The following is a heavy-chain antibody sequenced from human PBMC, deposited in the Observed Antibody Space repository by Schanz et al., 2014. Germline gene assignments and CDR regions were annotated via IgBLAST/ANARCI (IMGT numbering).Heavy chain of an antibody. Sequence: EVQLVESGGGLVRPGGSLRLSCTTSGLIFSTYTLNWVRQAPGKGLEWISYISFSGNTIYYADSVKGRFTISRDNAKNSVFLQMNRLRADDTAVYYCVRDRGFCANDICWLRYYMDVWGNGTTVTVSS. CDR3: VRDRGFCANDICWLRYYMDV. V-gene: IGHV3-48*01. D-gene: IGHD2-8*01. CDR1: GLIFSTYT. CDR2: ISFSGNTI. J-gene: IGHJ6*03.